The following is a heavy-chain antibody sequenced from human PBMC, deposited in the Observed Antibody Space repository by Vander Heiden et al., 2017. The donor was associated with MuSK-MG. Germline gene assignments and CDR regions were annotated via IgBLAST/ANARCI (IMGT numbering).Heavy chain of an antibody. J-gene: IGHJ6*03. CDR3: ARGSPSFDVWSGYPPRGYMDV. CDR1: GGSFSGYY. CDR2: INHSGST. Sequence: VQLQQWGAGLLKPSETLSLTCAVYGGSFSGYYRRWTRQPPGKGLEWIGEINHSGSTNYNPSLKSRVTISVDTSKNQFSLKLSSVTAADTAVYYCARGSPSFDVWSGYPPRGYMDVWGEGTTVNVSS. D-gene: IGHD3-3*01. V-gene: IGHV4-34*01.